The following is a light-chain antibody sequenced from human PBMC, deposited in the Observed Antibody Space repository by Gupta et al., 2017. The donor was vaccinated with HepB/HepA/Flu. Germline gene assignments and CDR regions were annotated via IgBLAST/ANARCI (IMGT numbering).Light chain of an antibody. CDR2: EAS. CDR3: QQYKNYPRT. J-gene: IGKJ1*01. V-gene: IGKV1-5*03. Sequence: DIQMTQSPSTLSASVGDRVTITCRASQSLSGWLAWYQQKAGKAPKVLIYEASTLQSGVPSRFSGSGSGTEFTLTISGLQPDDFATYYCQQYKNYPRTFGQGTKVEIK. CDR1: QSLSGW.